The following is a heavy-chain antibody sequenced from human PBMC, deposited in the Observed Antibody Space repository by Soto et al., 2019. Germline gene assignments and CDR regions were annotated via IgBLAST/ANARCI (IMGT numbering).Heavy chain of an antibody. V-gene: IGHV3-66*01. CDR1: GFDVSNTD. J-gene: IGHJ4*02. CDR2: IYSGGYT. D-gene: IGHD3-22*01. CDR3: AREAIIVIAAPEYYFDY. Sequence: EVQLVESGGDLVQRGGSMRLSCAASGFDVSNTDMSWVRQARGKGLEWVSVIYSGGYTNYADSVKGRFIVSRDSPKNTLYLQMDSLRAEDTAVYYCAREAIIVIAAPEYYFDYWGQGTLVTVSS.